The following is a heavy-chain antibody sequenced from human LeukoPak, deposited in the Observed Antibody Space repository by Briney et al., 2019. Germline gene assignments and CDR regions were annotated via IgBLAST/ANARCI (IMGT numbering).Heavy chain of an antibody. Sequence: GGSLRLSCAASGFTFSNYWMSWVRQAPGKGLEWVSGISSNGGNTYYADSVKGRFTISRDNSKNTLFLQMNSLRAEDTALYYCASTLAYSSGWFHWGQGTLVTVSS. CDR1: GFTFSNYW. D-gene: IGHD6-19*01. CDR2: ISSNGGNT. J-gene: IGHJ4*02. CDR3: ASTLAYSSGWFH. V-gene: IGHV3-23*01.